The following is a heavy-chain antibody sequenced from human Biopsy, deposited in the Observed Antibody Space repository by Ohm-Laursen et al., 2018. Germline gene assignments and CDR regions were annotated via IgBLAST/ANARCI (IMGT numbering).Heavy chain of an antibody. V-gene: IGHV4-59*06. CDR2: IFYSGTT. Sequence: TLSLTCAVSGGSISSYYWSWIRQSPGKGLEWIGFIFYSGTTYYNPSLKSLVTISVDTSKNQFSLKLNSVTAADTAVYYFARRPYGGTRYWYFDLWGRGTLVTVSS. CDR3: ARRPYGGTRYWYFDL. D-gene: IGHD4-23*01. CDR1: GGSISSYY. J-gene: IGHJ2*01.